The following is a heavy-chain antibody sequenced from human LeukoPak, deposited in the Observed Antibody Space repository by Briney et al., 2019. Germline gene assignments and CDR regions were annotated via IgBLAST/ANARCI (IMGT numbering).Heavy chain of an antibody. CDR1: GGSISSYY. Sequence: PSETLSLICTVSGGSISSYYWSWIRQPPGKGLEWIGYIYYSGSTNYNPSLKSRVTISVDTSKNQFSLKLSSVTAADTAVYYCAIYTVTTYDAFDIWGQGTMVTVSS. D-gene: IGHD4-11*01. CDR3: AIYTVTTYDAFDI. V-gene: IGHV4-59*12. J-gene: IGHJ3*02. CDR2: IYYSGST.